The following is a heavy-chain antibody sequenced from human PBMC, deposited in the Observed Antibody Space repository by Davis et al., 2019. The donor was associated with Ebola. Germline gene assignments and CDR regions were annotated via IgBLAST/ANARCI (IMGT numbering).Heavy chain of an antibody. CDR2: IYSGGST. CDR3: ARQLPYYSYGMDV. D-gene: IGHD3-10*01. V-gene: IGHV3-66*04. CDR1: GFTVSSNY. Sequence: GESLKISCAASGFTVSSNYMSWVRQAPGKGLEWVSVIYSGGSTYYADSVKGRFTISRDNSKNTLYLQMNSLRAGDTAVYFCARQLPYYSYGMDVWGQGTTVTVSS. J-gene: IGHJ6*02.